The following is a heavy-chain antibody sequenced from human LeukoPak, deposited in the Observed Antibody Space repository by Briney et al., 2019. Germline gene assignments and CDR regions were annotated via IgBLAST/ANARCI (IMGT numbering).Heavy chain of an antibody. J-gene: IGHJ4*02. D-gene: IGHD3-22*01. V-gene: IGHV4-4*07. CDR2: ISTSGST. CDR3: ARENSYYDSSGYYYGSGYFDY. CDR1: GGSVSTYY. Sequence: PSETLSLTCTVSGGSVSTYYWSWIRQPGGKGLEWIGRISTSGSTNYNPSLQSRVTISVDTSKNQFSLRLSSVTAADTAMYYCARENSYYDSSGYYYGSGYFDYWGQGTLVTVSS.